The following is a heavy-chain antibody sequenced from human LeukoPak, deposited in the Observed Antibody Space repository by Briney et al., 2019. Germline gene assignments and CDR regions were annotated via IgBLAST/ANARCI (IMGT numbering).Heavy chain of an antibody. CDR3: ARVKKAYYYDSSGYFGY. D-gene: IGHD3-22*01. Sequence: SETLSLTCAVYGGSVSGYYWSWIRQPPGKGLEWIGEINHSGSTNYNPSLKSRVTISVDTSKNQFSLKLSSVTAADTAVYYCARVKKAYYYDSSGYFGYWGQGTLVTVSS. J-gene: IGHJ4*02. CDR1: GGSVSGYY. V-gene: IGHV4-34*01. CDR2: INHSGST.